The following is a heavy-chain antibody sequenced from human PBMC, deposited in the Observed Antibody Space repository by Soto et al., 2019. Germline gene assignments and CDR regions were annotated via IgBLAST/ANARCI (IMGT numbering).Heavy chain of an antibody. V-gene: IGHV1-46*03. J-gene: IGHJ3*02. CDR2: INPSGGST. D-gene: IGHD5-12*01. CDR3: ARPGDGYNWWAFDI. CDR1: GYTFTSYY. Sequence: ASVKVSCKASGYTFTSYYMHWVRQVPGQGLEWMGIINPSGGSTSYAPKLQGRVTMTTDTSTSTAYMELRSLRSDDTAVYYCARPGDGYNWWAFDIWGQGTMVTVSS.